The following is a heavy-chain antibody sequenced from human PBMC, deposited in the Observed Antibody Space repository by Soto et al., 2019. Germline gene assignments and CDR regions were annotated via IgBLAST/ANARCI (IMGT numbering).Heavy chain of an antibody. CDR2: IKQDGSEK. J-gene: IGHJ6*02. Sequence: GGSLRLSCAASGFTFSSYWMSWVRQAPGKGLEWVANIKQDGSEKYYVDSVKGRFTISRDNAKNSLYLQMNSLRAEDTAEYYCARESRDSSGYYYYYYYGMDVWGQGTTVTVSS. CDR3: ARESRDSSGYYYYYYYGMDV. V-gene: IGHV3-7*01. D-gene: IGHD3-22*01. CDR1: GFTFSSYW.